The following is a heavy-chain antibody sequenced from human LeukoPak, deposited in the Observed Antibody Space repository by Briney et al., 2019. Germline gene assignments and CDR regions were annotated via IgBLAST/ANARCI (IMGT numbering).Heavy chain of an antibody. V-gene: IGHV4-39*07. D-gene: IGHD3-10*01. CDR1: GGSISSSSYY. CDR2: IYYSGST. J-gene: IGHJ4*02. Sequence: PSETLSLTCTVSGGSISSSSYYWGWIRQPPGKGLEWIGSIYYSGSTYYNPSLKSRVTISVDTSKNQFSLKLSSVTAADTAVYYCARDDYYGSGSYSDWGQGTLVTVSS. CDR3: ARDDYYGSGSYSD.